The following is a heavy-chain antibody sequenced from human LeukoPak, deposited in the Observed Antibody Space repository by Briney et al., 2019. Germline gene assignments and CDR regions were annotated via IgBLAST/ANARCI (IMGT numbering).Heavy chain of an antibody. Sequence: SETLSLTCAVYGGSFSGYYWSWIRQPPGKGLEWIGEINHSGSTNYNPSLKSRVTISVDTSKNQFSLKLSSVTAADTAVYYCARAGATSPYYYYYYMDVWGKGTTITVSS. CDR1: GGSFSGYY. CDR2: INHSGST. V-gene: IGHV4-34*01. D-gene: IGHD1-1*01. J-gene: IGHJ6*03. CDR3: ARAGATSPYYYYYYMDV.